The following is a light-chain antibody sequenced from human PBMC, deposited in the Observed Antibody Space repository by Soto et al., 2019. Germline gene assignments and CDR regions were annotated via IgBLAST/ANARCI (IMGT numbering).Light chain of an antibody. J-gene: IGLJ1*01. V-gene: IGLV2-8*01. CDR1: SSDVGGYNY. Sequence: QSVLTQPPSASGSPGQSVTISCTGTSSDVGGYNYVSWYQQHPSKAPKLMIYEVSKWPSGVPDRFSGSKSGNTASLTVSGLQAEDEADYYCSSYAGSNNLVFGTGTKVTVL. CDR2: EVS. CDR3: SSYAGSNNLV.